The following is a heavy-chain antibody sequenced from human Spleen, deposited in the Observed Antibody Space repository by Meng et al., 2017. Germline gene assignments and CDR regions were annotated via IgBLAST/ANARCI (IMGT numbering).Heavy chain of an antibody. Sequence: GSLRLSCTVSGGSINTYYWSWIRQPPGKGLEWIGYIYHSGSTNFNPSLKSRVTISLDTSKNQFSLRLNSVTAADTAVYYCAAATKWELVYWGQGRLVTVSS. CDR3: AAATKWELVY. D-gene: IGHD1-26*01. V-gene: IGHV4-59*01. CDR1: GGSINTYY. J-gene: IGHJ4*02. CDR2: IYHSGST.